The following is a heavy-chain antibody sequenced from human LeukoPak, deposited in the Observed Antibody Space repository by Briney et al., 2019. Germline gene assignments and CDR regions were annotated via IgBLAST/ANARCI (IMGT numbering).Heavy chain of an antibody. D-gene: IGHD2-2*01. CDR3: AKGGYCSSTTCSNTPFDY. Sequence: GGSLRLSCAASGFTFSSYGMHWVRQAPGKGLEWVAVIWYDGSNKYYADSVKGRFTISRDNSKSTLFLQMNSLRADDTAVYYCAKGGYCSSTTCSNTPFDYWGQGTLVTVSP. CDR2: IWYDGSNK. V-gene: IGHV3-33*06. CDR1: GFTFSSYG. J-gene: IGHJ4*02.